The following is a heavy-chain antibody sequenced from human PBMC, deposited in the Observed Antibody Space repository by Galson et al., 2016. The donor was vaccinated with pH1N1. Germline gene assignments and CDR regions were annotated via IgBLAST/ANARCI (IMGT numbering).Heavy chain of an antibody. CDR3: ARAPMGSTLYYCDY. D-gene: IGHD1-26*01. J-gene: IGHJ4*02. V-gene: IGHV1-2*06. Sequence: SCKASGYTFTEYYIHWVRQAPGQGLEWMGRINSKTGRTDYAQSFQGRVTMTRDTSISAAYMDLNRLRSDDTAVYYCARAPMGSTLYYCDYWGQGTLVTVSS. CDR1: GYTFTEYY. CDR2: INSKTGRT.